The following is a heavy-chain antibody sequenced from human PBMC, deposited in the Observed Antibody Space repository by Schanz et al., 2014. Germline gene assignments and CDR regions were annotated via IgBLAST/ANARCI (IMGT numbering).Heavy chain of an antibody. Sequence: EVQLVESGGGLVKPGGSLRLSCAASGFTFSSYSLAWVRQAPGKGLEWVSFISTGRYLYYADSVKGRFTISRDNARYSLYLEMNSLRAEDTAVYYCARGRARQLVHWFDPWGQGTLVTVSS. D-gene: IGHD6-13*01. CDR1: GFTFSSYS. V-gene: IGHV3-21*02. CDR2: ISTGRYL. CDR3: ARGRARQLVHWFDP. J-gene: IGHJ5*02.